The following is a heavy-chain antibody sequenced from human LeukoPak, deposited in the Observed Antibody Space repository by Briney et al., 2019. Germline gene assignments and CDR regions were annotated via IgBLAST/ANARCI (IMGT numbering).Heavy chain of an antibody. D-gene: IGHD3-22*01. J-gene: IGHJ5*02. CDR1: GYTFTSYD. Sequence: GASVKVSCKASGYTFTSYDINWVRQATGQGLEWMGGIIPIFGTANYAQKFQGRVTITADESTSTAYMELSSLRSEDTAVYYCARGPEYYYDSWFDPWGQGTLVTVSS. CDR3: ARGPEYYYDSWFDP. V-gene: IGHV1-69*13. CDR2: IIPIFGTA.